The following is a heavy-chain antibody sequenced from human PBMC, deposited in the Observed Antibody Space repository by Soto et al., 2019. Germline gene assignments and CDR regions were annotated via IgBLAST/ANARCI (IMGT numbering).Heavy chain of an antibody. D-gene: IGHD6-6*01. CDR3: AREFRYGNSFYYYYMDV. CDR2: IYYSGST. J-gene: IGHJ6*03. CDR1: GGSISSGGYY. Sequence: SETLSLTCTVSGGSISSGGYYWSWIRQHPGKGLEWIGYIYYSGSTYYNPSLKSRVTISVDTSKNQFSLKLSSVTAADTAVYYCAREFRYGNSFYYYYMDVWGKGTTVSVSS. V-gene: IGHV4-61*08.